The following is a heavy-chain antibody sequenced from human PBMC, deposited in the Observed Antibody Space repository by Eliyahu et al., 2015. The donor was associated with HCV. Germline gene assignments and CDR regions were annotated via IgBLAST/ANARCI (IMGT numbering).Heavy chain of an antibody. CDR3: ARHNTATSFSDL. V-gene: IGHV5-51*01. CDR2: IYPGTSES. CDR1: GFTLSDYW. D-gene: IGHD1-26*01. Sequence: EVQLVQSGAEVKKPGESLKISCKSSGFTLSDYWVGWARQMPGKGLEWMGIIYPGTSESRYSPSFRGQVTFSVDRSINTTYLKWESLKASDTATYFCARHNTATSFSDLWGQGTPVTVSS. J-gene: IGHJ5*02.